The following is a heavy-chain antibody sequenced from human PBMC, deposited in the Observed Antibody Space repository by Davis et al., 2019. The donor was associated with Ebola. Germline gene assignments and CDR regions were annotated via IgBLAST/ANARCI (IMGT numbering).Heavy chain of an antibody. J-gene: IGHJ3*02. D-gene: IGHD2-2*01. V-gene: IGHV3-23*01. CDR2: ISGSGGST. CDR1: GFTFSSYA. Sequence: GESLKISCAASGFTFSSYAMSWVRQAPGKGLEWVSAISGSGGSTYYADSVKGRFTISRNNSKNTLYLQMNSLRAEDTAVYYCARERTCSSTSCYPDAFDIWGQGTMVTVSS. CDR3: ARERTCSSTSCYPDAFDI.